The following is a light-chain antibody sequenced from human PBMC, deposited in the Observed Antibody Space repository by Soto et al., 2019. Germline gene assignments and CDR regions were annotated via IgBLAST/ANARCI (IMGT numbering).Light chain of an antibody. Sequence: EIVVTQSPGTLSLSTGERATLACRARQSVSSSYLAWYQQKPGQAPRLLIYGASIRATGIPDRFSGSGSGTDFTLTISRLEPEDFAVHYCQPYGSSHITFGQRTRLDI. CDR2: GAS. CDR3: QPYGSSHIT. CDR1: QSVSSSY. V-gene: IGKV3-20*01. J-gene: IGKJ5*01.